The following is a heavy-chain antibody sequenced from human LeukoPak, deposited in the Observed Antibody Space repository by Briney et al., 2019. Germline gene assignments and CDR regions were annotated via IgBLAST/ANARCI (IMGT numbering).Heavy chain of an antibody. V-gene: IGHV4-59*02. Sequence: PSETLSLTCVVSGGSVSGYYWGWIRQPPGRGLEWIGYVYYSGSTNYNPSFKSRITISVDTSRNQFSLQLGSVTAADTAVYYCARIHRYCSGGACYVLDNWGQGTLVAVSS. CDR3: ARIHRYCSGGACYVLDN. CDR1: GGSVSGYY. J-gene: IGHJ4*02. D-gene: IGHD2-15*01. CDR2: VYYSGST.